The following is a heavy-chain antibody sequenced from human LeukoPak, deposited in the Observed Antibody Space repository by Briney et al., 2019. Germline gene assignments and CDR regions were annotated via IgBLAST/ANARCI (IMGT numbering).Heavy chain of an antibody. CDR2: IVVGSGNT. CDR1: GFTFSSSA. D-gene: IGHD1-26*01. Sequence: SVKVSCKASGFTFSSSAMQWVRQARGQRLGWIGWIVVGSGNTNYAQKFQERVTITRDMSTSTAYMELSSLRSEDTAVYYCAADLVGATNYYYYYGMDVWGQGTTVTVSS. V-gene: IGHV1-58*02. J-gene: IGHJ6*02. CDR3: AADLVGATNYYYYYGMDV.